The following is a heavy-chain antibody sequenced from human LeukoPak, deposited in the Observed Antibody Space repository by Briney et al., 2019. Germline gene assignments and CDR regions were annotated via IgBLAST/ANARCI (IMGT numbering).Heavy chain of an antibody. D-gene: IGHD6-19*01. Sequence: QTGGSLRLSCAASGFTFSSYWMHWVRQAPGKGLVWVSRIKTDGSSTTYADSVKGRFTTYRDNAKNTLYLQMNSLRAEDTAVYYCARVSGWDPFDNWGQGTLVTVSA. CDR1: GFTFSSYW. CDR2: IKTDGSST. V-gene: IGHV3-74*01. CDR3: ARVSGWDPFDN. J-gene: IGHJ4*02.